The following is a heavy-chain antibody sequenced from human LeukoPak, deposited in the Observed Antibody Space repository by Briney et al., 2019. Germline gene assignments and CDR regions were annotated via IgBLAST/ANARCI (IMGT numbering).Heavy chain of an antibody. D-gene: IGHD3-10*01. Sequence: GGSLRLSCAAAGFTFSSYAMSWVRQAPGKGLEWVSAISGSGGSTYYADSVKGRFTISRDNSKNTLYLQMNSLRAEDTAVYYCAKDFRRVVRGVTNQGTDAFDIWGQGTMVTVSS. CDR3: AKDFRRVVRGVTNQGTDAFDI. CDR2: ISGSGGST. J-gene: IGHJ3*02. CDR1: GFTFSSYA. V-gene: IGHV3-23*01.